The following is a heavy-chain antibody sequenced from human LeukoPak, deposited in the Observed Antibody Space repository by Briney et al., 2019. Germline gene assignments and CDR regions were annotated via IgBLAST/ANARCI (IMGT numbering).Heavy chain of an antibody. V-gene: IGHV1-2*02. CDR3: ARDLHQKQYCSSTSCVTGPY. D-gene: IGHD2-2*01. CDR1: GYTFTGYY. CDR2: INPNSGGT. Sequence: ASVKVSCKASGYTFTGYYMHWVRQAPGQGLEWMGWINPNSGGTNYAQKFQGRVTVTRDTSISTAYMELSRLRSDDTAVYYCARDLHQKQYCSSTSCVTGPYWGQGTLVTVSS. J-gene: IGHJ4*02.